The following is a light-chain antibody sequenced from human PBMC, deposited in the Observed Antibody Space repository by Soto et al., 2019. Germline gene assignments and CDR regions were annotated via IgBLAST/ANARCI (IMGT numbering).Light chain of an antibody. CDR3: QQYERYPMT. CDR2: KAS. V-gene: IGKV1-5*03. J-gene: IGKJ4*01. Sequence: DSQMTQYPSTLYASVGDRVTITCRASQSISSWLAWYQQKPGTAPKLLISKASTLQSGVPPRFSGSGYGTEFTLTISSLQPDDFATYYCQQYERYPMTFGGGTKVEIK. CDR1: QSISSW.